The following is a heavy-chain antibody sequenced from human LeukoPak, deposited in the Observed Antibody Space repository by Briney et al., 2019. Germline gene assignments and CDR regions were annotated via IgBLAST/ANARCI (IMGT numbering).Heavy chain of an antibody. Sequence: PGGSLRLSCAASGFTFSSHAMSWVRQAPGKGRGWVSVISGRGGSTYNADSVKGRFTISRDNSKNTLYLQMKSLRGDDTAVYYCAKAPRYWSSGTCYDYWGQGSLVAVAS. CDR1: GFTFSSHA. V-gene: IGHV3-23*01. J-gene: IGHJ4*02. CDR2: ISGRGGST. CDR3: AKAPRYWSSGTCYDY. D-gene: IGHD2-15*01.